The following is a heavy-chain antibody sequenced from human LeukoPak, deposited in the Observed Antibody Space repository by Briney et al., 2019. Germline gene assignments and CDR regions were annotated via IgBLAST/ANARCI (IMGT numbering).Heavy chain of an antibody. CDR2: IYHSGST. CDR3: ARAPSGSYYLGFDY. V-gene: IGHV4-38-2*02. Sequence: SETLSLTCTVSGYSISSGYYWGWIRQPPGKGLEWIGSIYHSGSTYYNPSLKSRVTISVDTSKNQFSLKLSSVTAADTAVYYCARAPSGSYYLGFDYWGQGTLVTVSS. D-gene: IGHD1-26*01. J-gene: IGHJ4*02. CDR1: GYSISSGYY.